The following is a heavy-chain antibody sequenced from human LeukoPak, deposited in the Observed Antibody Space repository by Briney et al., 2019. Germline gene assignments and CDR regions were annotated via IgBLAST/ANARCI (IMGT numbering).Heavy chain of an antibody. CDR1: GFTFDDYA. CDR3: AKVRIETDAFDI. D-gene: IGHD5-24*01. V-gene: IGHV3-9*01. Sequence: GGSLRLSCAASGFTFDDYAMHWVRQAPGKGLEWVSGISWNSGSIGYADSVKGRFTISRDNAKNSLYLQMNSLRAEDTASYYCAKVRIETDAFDIWGQGTMVTVSS. J-gene: IGHJ3*02. CDR2: ISWNSGSI.